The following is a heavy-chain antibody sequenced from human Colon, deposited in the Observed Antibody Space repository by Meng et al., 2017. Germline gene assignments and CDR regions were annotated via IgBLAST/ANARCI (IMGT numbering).Heavy chain of an antibody. Sequence: EVQLVESGGGLVQPGGSLGSSCAASGFTFSSYWMHWARQTPGKGLVWVSRINTDGRDTSYADSVQGRFTISRDNAKNTLYLQMNSLRAEDTAVYYCAELTSSAFDIWGPGTMVTVSS. J-gene: IGHJ3*02. V-gene: IGHV3-74*01. CDR1: GFTFSSYW. CDR3: AELTSSAFDI. D-gene: IGHD2-2*01. CDR2: INTDGRDT.